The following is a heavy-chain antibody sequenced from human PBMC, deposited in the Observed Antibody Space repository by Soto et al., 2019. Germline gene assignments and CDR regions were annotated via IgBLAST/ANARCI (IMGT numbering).Heavy chain of an antibody. CDR1: GGSISSGGYY. Sequence: SETLSLTCTVSGGSISSGGYYWSWIRQHPGKGLEWIGYIYYSGSTYYNPSLKSRVTISVDTSKNQFSLKLSSVTAADTAVYYCAGPTGDEPDAFDIWGQGTMVTVSS. V-gene: IGHV4-31*03. J-gene: IGHJ3*02. CDR3: AGPTGDEPDAFDI. CDR2: IYYSGST. D-gene: IGHD1-1*01.